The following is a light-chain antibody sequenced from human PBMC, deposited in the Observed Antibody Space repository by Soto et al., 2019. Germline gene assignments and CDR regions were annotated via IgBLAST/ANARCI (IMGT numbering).Light chain of an antibody. V-gene: IGKV1-5*01. CDR3: QQYNNYPRT. CDR2: DAS. Sequence: DIQMTQSPPTLSASVGERATITCRASQPISSWLAWYHQKPGKAPKLLIYDASNLESGVPSRFSGSGSGTEFTLTISSLQPDDFATYYCQQYNNYPRTFGQGTKVDIK. J-gene: IGKJ1*01. CDR1: QPISSW.